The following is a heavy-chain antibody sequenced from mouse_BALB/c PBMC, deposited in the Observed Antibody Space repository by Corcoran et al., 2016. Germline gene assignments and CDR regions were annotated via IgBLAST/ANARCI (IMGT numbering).Heavy chain of an antibody. CDR1: GYTFTNYG. D-gene: IGHD2-4*01. CDR3: ARFYYDYRDFDY. V-gene: IGHV9-3-1*01. Sequence: QIQLVQSGPELKKPGETVTISCKASGYTFTNYGLNWVKQAPGQGLKWRGWINTYTGEPTYADDFKGRFAFSLETSASTAYLQINNLKNEDTATYFCARFYYDYRDFDYWGQGTTLTVSS. CDR2: INTYTGEP. J-gene: IGHJ2*01.